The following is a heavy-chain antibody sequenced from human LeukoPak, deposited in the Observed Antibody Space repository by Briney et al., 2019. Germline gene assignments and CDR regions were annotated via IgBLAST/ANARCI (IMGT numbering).Heavy chain of an antibody. CDR2: INPNSGGT. D-gene: IGHD1-26*01. CDR3: ARVRATPPHDAFDI. Sequence: ASVKVSCKASGYTFTGYYMHWVRQAPGQGLEWMGWINPNSGGTSYAQKFQGRVTMTRDTSISTAYMELSRLRSDDTAVYYCARVRATPPHDAFDIWGQGTLVTVSS. J-gene: IGHJ3*02. CDR1: GYTFTGYY. V-gene: IGHV1-2*02.